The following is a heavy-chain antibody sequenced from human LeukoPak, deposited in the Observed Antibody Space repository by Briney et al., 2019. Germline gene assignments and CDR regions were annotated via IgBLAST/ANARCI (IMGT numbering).Heavy chain of an antibody. CDR2: ISSRSSTI. V-gene: IGHV3-48*01. CDR3: AREGGSLTIDAFDI. D-gene: IGHD1-26*01. Sequence: GGSPRLSCAASGFTFSSYSMNWVRQAPGKGLEWVSYISSRSSTIYYADSVKGRFTISRDNAKNSLYLQMNSLRGEDTAVYYCAREGGSLTIDAFDIWGQGTMVTVSS. CDR1: GFTFSSYS. J-gene: IGHJ3*02.